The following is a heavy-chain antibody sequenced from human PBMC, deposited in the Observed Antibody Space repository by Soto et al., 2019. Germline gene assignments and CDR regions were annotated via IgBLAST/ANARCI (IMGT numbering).Heavy chain of an antibody. CDR1: GGTFSSYA. V-gene: IGHV1-69*13. Sequence: SVKVSCKASGGTFSSYAISWVRQAPGQGLEWMGGIIPIFGTANYAQKFQGRVTITADESTSTAYMELSGLRSEDTAVYYCARGVGVVVTWYFDLWGRGTLVTVSS. J-gene: IGHJ2*01. D-gene: IGHD2-21*02. CDR2: IIPIFGTA. CDR3: ARGVGVVVTWYFDL.